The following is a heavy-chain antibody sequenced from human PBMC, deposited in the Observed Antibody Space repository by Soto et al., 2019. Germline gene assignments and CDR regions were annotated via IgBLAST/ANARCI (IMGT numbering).Heavy chain of an antibody. D-gene: IGHD6-6*01. CDR3: ARASSSYYYYDYYIDV. J-gene: IGHJ6*03. CDR1: GFTFSSYS. CDR2: ISSSSSYI. Sequence: GGSLRLSCAASGFTFSSYSMNWVRQAPGKGLEWVSSISSSSSYIYYADSVKGRFTISRDNAKNTLYLQMNSLRAEDTAVYYCARASSSYYYYDYYIDVWGKGTTVTVSS. V-gene: IGHV3-21*01.